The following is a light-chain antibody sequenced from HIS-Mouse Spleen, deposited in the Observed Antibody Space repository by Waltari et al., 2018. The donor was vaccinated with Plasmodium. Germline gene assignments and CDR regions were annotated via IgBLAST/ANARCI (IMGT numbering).Light chain of an antibody. CDR3: YSTDSSGNHRV. CDR2: EDS. J-gene: IGLJ3*02. V-gene: IGLV3-10*01. Sequence: SYELTQPPSVSVSPGKTATITCSGDALPTKYAYGYQQKSGQAPVLVIYEDSKRPSGIPERFSGSSSGTMATLTISGAQVEDEADYYCYSTDSSGNHRVFGGGTKLTVL. CDR1: ALPTKY.